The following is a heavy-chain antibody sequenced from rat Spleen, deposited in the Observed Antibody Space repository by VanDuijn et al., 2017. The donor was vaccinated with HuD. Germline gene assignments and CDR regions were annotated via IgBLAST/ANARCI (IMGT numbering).Heavy chain of an antibody. CDR3: AAHGPRISRFAY. CDR2: IGPNGDDT. D-gene: IGHD2-7*01. CDR1: GFTFSSFD. V-gene: IGHV5S13*01. Sequence: EVQLVESDGGLVQPGRSLKLSCVASGFTFSSFDMAWVRQAPTKGLEWVASIGPNGDDTYYGDSVKGRFTVSRDNAKNNLYLQMDSLRSEDTATYYCAAHGPRISRFAYWGQGTLVTVSS. J-gene: IGHJ3*01.